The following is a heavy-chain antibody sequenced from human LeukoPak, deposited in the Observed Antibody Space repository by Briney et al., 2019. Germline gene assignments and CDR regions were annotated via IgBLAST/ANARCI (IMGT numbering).Heavy chain of an antibody. J-gene: IGHJ6*02. D-gene: IGHD4-17*01. V-gene: IGHV3-48*02. CDR2: ISGSSSTI. Sequence: GGSLRLSCAASGFTFSSYFMNWVRQAPGKGLEWVSYISGSSSTIYYADSVKGRFTISRDNAKNSLYLQMNSLRDEDTAVYYCARDGTYGDYNYYYGLDVWGQGTPVTVSS. CDR1: GFTFSSYF. CDR3: ARDGTYGDYNYYYGLDV.